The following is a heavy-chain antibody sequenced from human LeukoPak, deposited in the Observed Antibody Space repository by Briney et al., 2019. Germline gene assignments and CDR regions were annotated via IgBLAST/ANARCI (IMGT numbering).Heavy chain of an antibody. D-gene: IGHD3-3*01. J-gene: IGHJ5*02. CDR3: ARDTLRFLEWFPNWFDP. V-gene: IGHV1-69*13. CDR2: IIPLFGTS. Sequence: SVKVSCKASGDTFSGYSINWVRQAPGLGLEWMGGIIPLFGTSKYAEKFQGRVTITADESSTTAYMQMHSLTSEDTAVYYCARDTLRFLEWFPNWFDPWGQGTLVTVSS. CDR1: GDTFSGYS.